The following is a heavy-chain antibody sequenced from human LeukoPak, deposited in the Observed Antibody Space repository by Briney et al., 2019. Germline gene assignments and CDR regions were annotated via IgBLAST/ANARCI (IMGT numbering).Heavy chain of an antibody. CDR1: GFTFSSYG. J-gene: IGHJ4*02. V-gene: IGHV3-33*01. Sequence: GRSLRPSCAASGFTFSSYGMHWVRQAPGKGLEWVAVIWYDGSNKYYADSVKGRFTISRDNSKNTLYLQMNSLRAEDTAVYYCARDPGNSSGYYFDYWGQGTLVTVSS. CDR3: ARDPGNSSGYYFDY. CDR2: IWYDGSNK. D-gene: IGHD3-22*01.